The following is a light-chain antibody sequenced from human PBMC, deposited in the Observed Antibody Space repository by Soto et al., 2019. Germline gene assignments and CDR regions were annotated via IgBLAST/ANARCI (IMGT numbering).Light chain of an antibody. V-gene: IGKV3D-11*03. CDR3: QQYNNSPLT. J-gene: IGKJ4*01. CDR1: QYINTR. Sequence: EIVLTQSPATLSSFPGDGVTLSCRASQYINTRLAWYQHRPGQAPRLLIYQTSIRAAGIPARFSASGSGTDFTLTISRLEPEDFAVYYCQQYNNSPLTFGGGTKVDIK. CDR2: QTS.